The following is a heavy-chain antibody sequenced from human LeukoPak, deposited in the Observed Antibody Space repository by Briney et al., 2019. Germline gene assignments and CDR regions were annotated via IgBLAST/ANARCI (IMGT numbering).Heavy chain of an antibody. CDR3: ASGGSGKIFDYYYGMDV. D-gene: IGHD3-16*01. V-gene: IGHV3-21*01. CDR2: ISSSSSYI. J-gene: IGHJ6*02. CDR1: GFTFSSYS. Sequence: GGSLRLSCAASGFTFSSYSMNWVRQAPGKGLEWVSSISSSSSYIYYADSVKGRFTISRDNAKNSLYLQMNSLRAEDTAVYYCASGGSGKIFDYYYGMDVWGQGTTVTASS.